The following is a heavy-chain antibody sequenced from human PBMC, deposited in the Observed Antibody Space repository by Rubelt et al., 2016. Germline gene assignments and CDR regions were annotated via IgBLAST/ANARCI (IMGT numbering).Heavy chain of an antibody. CDR2: ISGSGDDT. V-gene: IGHV3-23*04. D-gene: IGHD6-19*01. Sequence: EVQLVESGGGLVQPGGSLRLSCAASGFTFSNFPMSWVRQAPGKGLEWVSGISGSGDDTYYADSVKGRFIISRDNSKNTLDLQMKCLRAEDTAVYYCANANGYSSGWSFVGHWGQGTLVTVSS. CDR3: ANANGYSSGWSFVGH. J-gene: IGHJ4*02. CDR1: GFTFSNFP.